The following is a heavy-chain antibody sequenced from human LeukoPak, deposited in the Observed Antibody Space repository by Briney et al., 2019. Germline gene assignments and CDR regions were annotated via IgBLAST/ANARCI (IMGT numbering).Heavy chain of an antibody. CDR1: GDSITSRTYY. Sequence: SETLSLTCSVSGDSITSRTYYWTWIRQHPEKGLEWIGYIWNSGSTNYNPALKSRVTISVNTSKNQFSLKLTSVTAADTAIYYCASDVSSMFPNYFDPWGQGIPVIVSS. CDR3: ASDVSSMFPNYFDP. J-gene: IGHJ5*02. V-gene: IGHV4-31*03. D-gene: IGHD6-6*01. CDR2: IWNSGST.